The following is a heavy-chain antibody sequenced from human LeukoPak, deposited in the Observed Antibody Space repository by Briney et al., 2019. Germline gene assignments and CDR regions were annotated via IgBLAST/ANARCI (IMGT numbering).Heavy chain of an antibody. Sequence: HTGGSLRLSCAASGFTFSSYAMSWVRQAPGKGLEWVLAISGSGGSTYYADSVKGRFTISRDNSKNTLYLQMNSLRAEDTAVYYCAKSRHPFDYWGQGTLVTVSS. CDR1: GFTFSSYA. CDR3: AKSRHPFDY. V-gene: IGHV3-23*01. J-gene: IGHJ4*02. CDR2: ISGSGGST.